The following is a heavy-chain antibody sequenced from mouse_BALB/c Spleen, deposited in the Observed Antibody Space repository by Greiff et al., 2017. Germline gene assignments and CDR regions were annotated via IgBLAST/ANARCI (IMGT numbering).Heavy chain of an antibody. V-gene: IGHV1-31*01. Sequence: EVKLMESGPELVKPGASVKISCKASGYSFTGYYMHWVKQSHVKSLEWIGRINPYNGATSYNQNFKDKASLTVDKSSSTAYMELHSLTSEDSAVYYCARSDGEYYYAMDYWGQGTSVTVSS. CDR1: GYSFTGYY. D-gene: IGHD2-13*01. CDR3: ARSDGEYYYAMDY. CDR2: INPYNGAT. J-gene: IGHJ4*01.